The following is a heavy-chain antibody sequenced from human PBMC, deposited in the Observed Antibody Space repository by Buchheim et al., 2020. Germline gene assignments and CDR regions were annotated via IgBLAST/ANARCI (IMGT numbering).Heavy chain of an antibody. V-gene: IGHV3-7*01. CDR2: IKQDGSEK. CDR1: GFIFSNYW. D-gene: IGHD2-2*01. J-gene: IGHJ6*02. CDR3: ARDRPLLKSLGITYPRDFYYVMDV. Sequence: EVQLVESGGGLVQPGGSLRLSCAASGFIFSNYWMNWVRQAPGKGLEWVANIKQDGSEKYYVDSVKGRFTISRDDAKNSLYLQMNSLRAEDSAVYYCARDRPLLKSLGITYPRDFYYVMDVWGQGTT.